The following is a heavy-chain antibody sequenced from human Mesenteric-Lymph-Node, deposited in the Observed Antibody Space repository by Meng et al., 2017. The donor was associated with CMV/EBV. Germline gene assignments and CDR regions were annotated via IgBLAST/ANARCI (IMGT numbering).Heavy chain of an antibody. Sequence: GESLKISCAASGFTVSNNYMTWVRQAPGKGLEWVSLVYSGGSTYYADSVKGRFTISRDNSKNTLYLQLNSLRAEDTAVYYCTRGDHDERGYYFDYWGQGTLVTVSS. V-gene: IGHV3-53*01. D-gene: IGHD1-26*01. CDR1: GFTVSNNY. CDR2: VYSGGST. J-gene: IGHJ4*01. CDR3: TRGDHDERGYYFDY.